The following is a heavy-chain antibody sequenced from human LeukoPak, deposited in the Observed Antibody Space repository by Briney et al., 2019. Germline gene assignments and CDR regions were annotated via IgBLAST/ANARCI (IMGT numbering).Heavy chain of an antibody. D-gene: IGHD4-23*01. CDR1: GGSISSYY. CDR2: IYYSGST. J-gene: IGHJ4*02. V-gene: IGHV4-59*01. CDR3: ARRAGVTRTSRYFDY. Sequence: PSETLSLTCTVSGGSISSYYWSWIRQPPGKGLEWIGYIYYSGSTNYNPSLKSRVTISVDTSKNQFSLKLSSVTAADTAVYYCARRAGVTRTSRYFDYWGQGTLVTVSS.